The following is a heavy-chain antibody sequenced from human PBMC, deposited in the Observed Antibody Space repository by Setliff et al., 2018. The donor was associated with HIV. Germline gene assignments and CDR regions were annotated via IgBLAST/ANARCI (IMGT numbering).Heavy chain of an antibody. CDR2: ISSNGGST. D-gene: IGHD4-17*01. V-gene: IGHV3-64D*09. CDR3: VKARVGGDYYYYYYMDV. Sequence: GSLRLSCSASGFTFSSYAMHWVRQAPGKGLEYVSAISSNGGSTYYADSVKGRFTISRDNSKNTLYLQMSSLRAEDTAVYYCVKARVGGDYYYYYYMDVWGKGTTVTVSS. CDR1: GFTFSSYA. J-gene: IGHJ6*03.